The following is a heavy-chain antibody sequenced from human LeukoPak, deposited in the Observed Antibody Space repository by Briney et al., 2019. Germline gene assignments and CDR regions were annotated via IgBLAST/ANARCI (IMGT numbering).Heavy chain of an antibody. V-gene: IGHV3-30*02. D-gene: IGHD6-6*01. Sequence: GGSLRLSCAASGFTFDDYAMHWVRQAPGKGLEWVAFIRYDGSNKYYADSVKGRFTISRDNSKNTLYLQMNSLRAEDTAVYYCAKGRGEYSSSSGAFDIWGQGTMVTVSS. J-gene: IGHJ3*02. CDR3: AKGRGEYSSSSGAFDI. CDR2: IRYDGSNK. CDR1: GFTFDDYA.